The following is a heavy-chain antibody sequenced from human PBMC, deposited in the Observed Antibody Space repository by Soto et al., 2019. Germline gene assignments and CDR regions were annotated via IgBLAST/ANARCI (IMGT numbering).Heavy chain of an antibody. CDR2: IDSDGTST. J-gene: IGHJ4*02. D-gene: IGHD3-22*01. V-gene: IGHV3-74*01. CDR3: ARFGTYYDSSGFAY. Sequence: RRLSCAASGFTLSHNWMHWVRQGPGKGLEWVSRIDSDGTSTTYADSVKGRFTISRDNAKNTLYLQMNSLRAEDTAVYYCARFGTYYDSSGFAYWGQGTLVTVSS. CDR1: GFTLSHNW.